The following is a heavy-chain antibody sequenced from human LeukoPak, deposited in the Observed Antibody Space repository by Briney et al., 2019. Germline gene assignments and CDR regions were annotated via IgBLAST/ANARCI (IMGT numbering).Heavy chain of an antibody. CDR2: ISGSGGST. J-gene: IGHJ6*02. CDR1: GFTFSSYA. D-gene: IGHD3-22*01. V-gene: IGHV3-23*01. CDR3: AKDSLASGSIYYDSSGYQYYYYYYGMDV. Sequence: PGGSLRLSCAASGFTFSSYAMSWVRQAPGKGLEWVSAISGSGGSTYYADSVKGRFTISRDNSKNTLYLQMNSLRAEDTAVYYCAKDSLASGSIYYDSSGYQYYYYYYGMDVWGQGTTVTVSS.